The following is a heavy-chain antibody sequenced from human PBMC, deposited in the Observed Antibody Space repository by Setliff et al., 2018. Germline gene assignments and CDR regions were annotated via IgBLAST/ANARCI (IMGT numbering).Heavy chain of an antibody. Sequence: ASVKVSCKASGYTFTGYYIHWVRQAPGQGLEWMGWINPNSGGTNCAQKFQGWVTMTRDTSTDTAYMELSSLRSEDTAVYYCARDTFGRGLNYYYYYMDVWGKGTTVTVSS. CDR2: INPNSGGT. D-gene: IGHD3-3*01. CDR3: ARDTFGRGLNYYYYYMDV. CDR1: GYTFTGYY. J-gene: IGHJ6*03. V-gene: IGHV1-2*04.